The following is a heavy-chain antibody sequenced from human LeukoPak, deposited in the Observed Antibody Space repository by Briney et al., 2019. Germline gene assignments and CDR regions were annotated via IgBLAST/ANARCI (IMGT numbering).Heavy chain of an antibody. J-gene: IGHJ6*02. D-gene: IGHD1-26*01. CDR1: GYTFTSYG. V-gene: IGHV1-18*01. Sequence: ASVKVSCKASGYTFTSYGISWVRQAPGQGREWMGWISAYNGNTNYAQKLQGRVTMTTDTSTSTAYMELRSLRSDDTAVYYCARDSGSYPRHYYYGMDVWGQGTTVTVSS. CDR3: ARDSGSYPRHYYYGMDV. CDR2: ISAYNGNT.